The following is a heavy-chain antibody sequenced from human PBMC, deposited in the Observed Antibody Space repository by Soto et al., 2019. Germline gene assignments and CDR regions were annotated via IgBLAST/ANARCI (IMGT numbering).Heavy chain of an antibody. Sequence: QVQLVQSGAEVKKPGSSVKVSCKASGDTFTTNSLNWVRQAPGQGLEWMGGIIPVGGTTKYAQKYQDRVTITGDKSTNTAYMELSSLNSDDTAVYYCARGLLYATTYVDYWGQGTPVTASS. CDR3: ARGLLYATTYVDY. V-gene: IGHV1-69*06. CDR2: IIPVGGTT. J-gene: IGHJ4*02. D-gene: IGHD2-8*01. CDR1: GDTFTTNS.